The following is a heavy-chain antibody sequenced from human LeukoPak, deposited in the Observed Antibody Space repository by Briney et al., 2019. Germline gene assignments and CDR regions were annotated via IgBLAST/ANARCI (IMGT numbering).Heavy chain of an antibody. CDR3: ARLITLEWSRYYMDV. Sequence: SETLSLTCTVSGGSLSSYYWSWIRQPPGKGLEWIGYIYTSGSTNYTPSLKSRVTISVDTSKNQFALKLSSVTAADTAVYYCARLITLEWSRYYMDVWGKGTTVTVSS. D-gene: IGHD3-3*01. CDR1: GGSLSSYY. J-gene: IGHJ6*03. V-gene: IGHV4-4*09. CDR2: IYTSGST.